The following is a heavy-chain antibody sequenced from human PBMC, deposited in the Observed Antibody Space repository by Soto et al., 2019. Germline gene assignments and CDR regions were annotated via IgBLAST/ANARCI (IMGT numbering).Heavy chain of an antibody. CDR2: IYYSGST. D-gene: IGHD2-2*02. V-gene: IGHV4-30-4*01. J-gene: IGHJ4*02. CDR3: ATARIHCTSASCYTEFDS. CDR1: GGAISSRDYY. Sequence: QVQLQQSGPGLVKPSQTLSLTCTVSGGAISSRDYYWSWIRQPPGKGLEWIGYIYYSGSTYSSPSLKSRLDISVDPSKNQFSLSLSSVTAADTAVYYCATARIHCTSASCYTEFDSWGQGTLVAVSS.